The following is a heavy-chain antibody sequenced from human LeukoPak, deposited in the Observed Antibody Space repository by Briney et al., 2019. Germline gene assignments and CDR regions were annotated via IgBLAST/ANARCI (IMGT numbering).Heavy chain of an antibody. J-gene: IGHJ4*02. CDR1: GFTFSDYY. V-gene: IGHV3-11*04. D-gene: IGHD3-22*01. CDR2: ISSSGSTI. Sequence: GGSLRLSCAASGFTFSDYYMSWIRQAPGKGLECVSYISSSGSTIYYADSVKGRFTISRDNAKNTLYLQMNSLRAEDTAVYYCARESGYYDSSGAFDYWGQGTLVTVSS. CDR3: ARESGYYDSSGAFDY.